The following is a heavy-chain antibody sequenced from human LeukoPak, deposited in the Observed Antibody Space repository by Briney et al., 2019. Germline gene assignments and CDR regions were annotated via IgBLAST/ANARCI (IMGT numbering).Heavy chain of an antibody. CDR3: ASITMVRGVIL. CDR1: GDSISSYY. J-gene: IGHJ4*02. D-gene: IGHD3-10*01. CDR2: IYTSGST. V-gene: IGHV4-4*09. Sequence: SETLSLTCTVSGDSISSYYWSWIRQPPGKGLEWIGYIYTSGSTNYNPSLKSRVTISVDTSKNQFSLKLSSVTAADTAVYYCASITMVRGVILWGQGTLVTVSS.